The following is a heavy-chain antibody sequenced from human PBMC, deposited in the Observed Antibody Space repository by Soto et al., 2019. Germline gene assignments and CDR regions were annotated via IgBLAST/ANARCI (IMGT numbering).Heavy chain of an antibody. D-gene: IGHD3-22*01. CDR3: ARSRIYSDSSGPTRTLYGMDV. J-gene: IGHJ6*02. CDR1: GGTFSSYA. Sequence: QVQLVQSGAEVKKPGSSVKVSCKASGGTFSSYAISWVRQAPGQGLEWMGGIIPIFGTANYAQKFQGRVTITADESTSTAYMELSSLRSEDTAVYYCARSRIYSDSSGPTRTLYGMDVWGQGTTVTVSS. V-gene: IGHV1-69*01. CDR2: IIPIFGTA.